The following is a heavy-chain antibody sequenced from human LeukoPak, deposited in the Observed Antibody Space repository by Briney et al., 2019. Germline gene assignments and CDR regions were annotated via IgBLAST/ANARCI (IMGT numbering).Heavy chain of an antibody. Sequence: GGSLRLSCAASGFTFSSYGMSWVRQAPGKGLEWVSAISGSGGSTYYADSVKGRFTISRDNSKNTLYLQMNSLRAEDTAVYYCANSRKYSSGWYYFDYWGQGTLVTVSS. J-gene: IGHJ4*02. V-gene: IGHV3-23*01. D-gene: IGHD6-19*01. CDR3: ANSRKYSSGWYYFDY. CDR1: GFTFSSYG. CDR2: ISGSGGST.